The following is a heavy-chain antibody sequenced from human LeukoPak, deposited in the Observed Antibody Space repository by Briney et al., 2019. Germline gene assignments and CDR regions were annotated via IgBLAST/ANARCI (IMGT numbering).Heavy chain of an antibody. CDR1: GYIFTDYY. CDR2: INPNSGGT. V-gene: IGHV1-2*06. CDR3: ARARYCYTTSCPLDY. Sequence: ASVKVSCKASGYIFTDYYIHWVRQAPGQGHEWMGRINPNSGGTNFAQKIQARVTMTSDTSISTAYMEVSGLESDDTAVYYCARARYCYTTSCPLDYWGQGTLVTVSS. J-gene: IGHJ4*02. D-gene: IGHD2-2*01.